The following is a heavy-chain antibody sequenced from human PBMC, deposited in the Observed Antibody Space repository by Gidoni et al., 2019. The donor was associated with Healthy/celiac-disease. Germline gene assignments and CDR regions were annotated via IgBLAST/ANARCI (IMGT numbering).Heavy chain of an antibody. CDR1: GFTFSSYS. V-gene: IGHV3-23*01. D-gene: IGHD1-26*01. CDR2: ISGSGGST. J-gene: IGHJ5*02. Sequence: EVQLLESGGGLVQPGGSLRLSCAASGFTFSSYSMSWVRQAPGKGLEWVSAISGSGGSTYYADSVKGRFTISRDNSKNTLYLQMNSLRAEDTAVYYCAKTGGRIVGARYNWFDPWGQGTLVTVSS. CDR3: AKTGGRIVGARYNWFDP.